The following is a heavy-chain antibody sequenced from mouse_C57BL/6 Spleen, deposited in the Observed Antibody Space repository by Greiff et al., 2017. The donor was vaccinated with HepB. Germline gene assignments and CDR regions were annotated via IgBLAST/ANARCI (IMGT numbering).Heavy chain of an antibody. Sequence: EVKLVESGGDLVKPGGSLKLSCAASGFTFSSYGMSWVRQTPDKRLEWVATISSGGSYTYYPDSVKGRFTISRDNAKNTLYLQMSSLKSEDPAMDSCERQNDGSSSRWYFDVWGKGTTVNVSS. V-gene: IGHV5-6*01. CDR3: ERQNDGSSSRWYFDV. J-gene: IGHJ1*03. CDR2: ISSGGSYT. CDR1: GFTFSSYG. D-gene: IGHD1-1*01.